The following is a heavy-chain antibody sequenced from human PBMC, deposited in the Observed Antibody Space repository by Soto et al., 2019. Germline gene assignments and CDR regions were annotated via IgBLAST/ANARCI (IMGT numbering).Heavy chain of an antibody. J-gene: IGHJ6*02. CDR2: IWYDGSNK. Sequence: WWSLRLSCAASGFTFSSYGMHWFRQAPGKGLEWVAVIWYDGSNKYYADSVKGRFTISRDNSKNTLYLQMNSLRAEVTVVYYCARGLYCSGGSCPGQYYMDDRGQGTTVTVSS. CDR3: ARGLYCSGGSCPGQYYMDD. CDR1: GFTFSSYG. V-gene: IGHV3-33*01. D-gene: IGHD2-15*01.